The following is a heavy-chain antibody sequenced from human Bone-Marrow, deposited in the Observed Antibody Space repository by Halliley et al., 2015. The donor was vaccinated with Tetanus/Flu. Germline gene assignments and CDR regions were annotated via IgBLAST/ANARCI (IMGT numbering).Heavy chain of an antibody. D-gene: IGHD6-19*01. Sequence: SLRLSCAASGFTFSNDAMSWVRQAPEKGLECVSTIVVDGSTFYADSVKGRFTISRDNSKNTLYLQMDSLRAEDTAVYYCASDSSGWSQFFDYWGQGTLVTVSS. V-gene: IGHV3-23*01. J-gene: IGHJ4*02. CDR2: IVVDGST. CDR1: GFTFSNDA. CDR3: ASDSSGWSQFFDY.